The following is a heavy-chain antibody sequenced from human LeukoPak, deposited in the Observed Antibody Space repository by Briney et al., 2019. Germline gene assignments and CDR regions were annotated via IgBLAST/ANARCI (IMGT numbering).Heavy chain of an antibody. J-gene: IGHJ4*02. CDR2: INSGDINTGASGT. CDR3: AFGTYSGYEWDY. D-gene: IGHD5-12*01. V-gene: IGHV3-74*01. Sequence: GGSLRLSCAASGFTFGTYWMHWVRQAPGRGLVWVSHINSGDINTGASGTTYADSVKGRFTISRDNAKSTLYLQMNSLRAEDTAVYHCAFGTYSGYEWDYWGQGTLVTVSS. CDR1: GFTFGTYW.